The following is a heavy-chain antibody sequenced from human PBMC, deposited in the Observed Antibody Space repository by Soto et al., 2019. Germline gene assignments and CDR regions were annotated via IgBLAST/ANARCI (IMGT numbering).Heavy chain of an antibody. CDR2: IYYSGST. D-gene: IGHD3-10*01. CDR3: ARGGYYGSGSYYTRSYYYYGMDV. CDR1: GGSISSYY. Sequence: SETLSLTCTVSGGSISSYYWSWIRQPPGKGLEWIGYIYYSGSTNYNPSLKSRVTISVDTSKNQFSLKLSSVTAADTAVYYCARGGYYGSGSYYTRSYYYYGMDVWGQGATVTVSS. J-gene: IGHJ6*02. V-gene: IGHV4-59*01.